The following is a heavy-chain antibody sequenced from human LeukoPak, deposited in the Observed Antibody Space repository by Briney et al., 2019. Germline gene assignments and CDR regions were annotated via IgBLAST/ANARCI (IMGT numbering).Heavy chain of an antibody. CDR2: TYYRSKWYN. CDR1: GDSVSSNSAA. D-gene: IGHD1-26*01. Sequence: SQTLSLTCAISGDSVSSNSAAWNWITQSPSRGLEWLGRTYYRSKWYNDYARSLKSRIIINPDTSENQFSLQLNSVTPEDTAVYYCARSVGDIDIWGQGTMVTVSS. J-gene: IGHJ3*02. V-gene: IGHV6-1*01. CDR3: ARSVGDIDI.